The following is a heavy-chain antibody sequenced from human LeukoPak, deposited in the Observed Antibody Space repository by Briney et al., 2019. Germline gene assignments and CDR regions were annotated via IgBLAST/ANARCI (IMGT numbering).Heavy chain of an antibody. D-gene: IGHD3-22*01. J-gene: IGHJ4*02. CDR1: GGSFSGYY. CDR3: ARGLTMKN. CDR2: INHSGST. V-gene: IGHV4-34*01. Sequence: SETLSLTCAVYGGSFSGYYWSWIRQPPGKGLEWIGEINHSGSTNYNPSLKSRVTISVDTSKNQFSLKLSSVTAADAAVYYCARGLTMKNWGQGTLVTVSS.